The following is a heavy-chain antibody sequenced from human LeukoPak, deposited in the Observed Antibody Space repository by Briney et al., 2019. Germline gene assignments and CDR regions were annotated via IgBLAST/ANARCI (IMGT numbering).Heavy chain of an antibody. J-gene: IGHJ6*02. D-gene: IGHD3-3*01. CDR1: GYTFTSYG. CDR3: ARGRGPKGYDFWSGYWDYYGMDV. CDR2: MNPNSGNT. Sequence: AASVKVSCKASGYTFTSYGISWVRQATGQGLEWMGWMNPNSGNTGCAQEFQDRVTMTRNTSISTAYMELSSLRSEDTAVYYCARGRGPKGYDFWSGYWDYYGMDVWGQGTTVTVSS. V-gene: IGHV1-8*02.